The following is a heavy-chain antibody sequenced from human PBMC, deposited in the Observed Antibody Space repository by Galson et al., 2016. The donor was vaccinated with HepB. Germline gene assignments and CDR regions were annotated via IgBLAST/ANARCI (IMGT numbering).Heavy chain of an antibody. V-gene: IGHV3-49*03. CDR2: IRSNAYGGTT. Sequence: SLRLSCAASGFTFGDYAMSWFRQAPGKGLEWVGFIRSNAYGGTTEYAASVKGRFTISRDNSKSIAYLQMNSLKREDTAVYYCTKCYGDYRPVEPWGQGTLVTVSS. D-gene: IGHD4-17*01. CDR3: TKCYGDYRPVEP. J-gene: IGHJ5*02. CDR1: GFTFGDYA.